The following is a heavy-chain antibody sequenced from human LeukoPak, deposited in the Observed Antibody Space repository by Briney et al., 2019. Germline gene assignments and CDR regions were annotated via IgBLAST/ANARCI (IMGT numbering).Heavy chain of an antibody. CDR3: ARVPYCSGGSCYSGWFDP. V-gene: IGHV1-18*01. Sequence: ASVKVSCKASGYTFTSYGISWVRQAPGQGLEWMGWISAYNGNTNYAQKLQGRVTMTTDTSTSTAYMELRSLRSDDTAVYYCARVPYCSGGSCYSGWFDPWGQGTLVTVSS. CDR2: ISAYNGNT. D-gene: IGHD2-15*01. CDR1: GYTFTSYG. J-gene: IGHJ5*02.